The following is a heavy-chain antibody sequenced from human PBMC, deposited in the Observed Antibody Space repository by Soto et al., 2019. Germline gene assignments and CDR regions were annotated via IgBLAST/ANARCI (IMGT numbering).Heavy chain of an antibody. CDR3: ARRNHQLLLDYYGMDV. CDR1: GYSFTSYW. D-gene: IGHD2-2*01. J-gene: IGHJ6*02. CDR2: IYPGDSDT. V-gene: IGHV5-51*01. Sequence: PGESLKISCKGSGYSFTSYWIGWVRQMPGKGLEWMGIIYPGDSDTRYSPSFQGQVTISADKSISTAYLQWSSLKASDTAMYYCARRNHQLLLDYYGMDVWGQGTTVTVSS.